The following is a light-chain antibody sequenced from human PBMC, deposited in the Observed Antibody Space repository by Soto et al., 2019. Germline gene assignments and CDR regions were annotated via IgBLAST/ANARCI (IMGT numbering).Light chain of an antibody. CDR2: KVS. J-gene: IGKJ5*01. CDR1: QSVVHSDGIAY. V-gene: IGKV2-30*02. Sequence: DVWITQSPVGLRVSVGQPASISFRSNQSVVHSDGIAYFSWFQQRQGRSPRXLXYKVSNRDSGVPARFSGSVSGTDGAMKISRVEAEDVWVYYCMQGTHWTITFGQGTRLEIK. CDR3: MQGTHWTIT.